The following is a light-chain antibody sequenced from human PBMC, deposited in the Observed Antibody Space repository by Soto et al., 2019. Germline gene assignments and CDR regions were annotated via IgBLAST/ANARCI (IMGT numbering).Light chain of an antibody. J-gene: IGKJ4*01. CDR2: EAS. V-gene: IGKV1-33*01. CDR1: QDITNY. CDR3: QQYVNLPLT. Sequence: DIQMTQSPSSLSASVGDRVTITCQASQDITNYLNWYQQKPGKAPKLLIYEASSLATGVPSRFSGGGSGAHFSFTITNLQPEDFATCCCQQYVNLPLTFSGGTKVDMK.